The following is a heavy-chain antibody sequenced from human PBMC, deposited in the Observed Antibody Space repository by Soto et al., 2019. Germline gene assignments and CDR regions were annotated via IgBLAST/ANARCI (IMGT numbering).Heavy chain of an antibody. D-gene: IGHD6-19*01. CDR2: VIPVFATA. CDR3: TAHITVTGPLDY. Sequence: QVYLVQSGAEVKQPGSPVKISCKTSGNSFGSYALSWVRQAPGQGLEWMGGVIPVFATANYAQKFRGRMTVTADESTTTVYMELSSLGSEDTAIYYCTAHITVTGPLDYWGQGTLVSVSS. CDR1: GNSFGSYA. J-gene: IGHJ4*02. V-gene: IGHV1-69*12.